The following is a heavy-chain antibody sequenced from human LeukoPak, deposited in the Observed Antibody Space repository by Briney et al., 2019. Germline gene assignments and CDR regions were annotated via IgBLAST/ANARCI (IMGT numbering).Heavy chain of an antibody. CDR3: ARGIVRGGSAPDI. J-gene: IGHJ3*02. Sequence: SETLSLTCTLSGGSISKRWSWIRQPAGKGVEWMGRIDTSGNTNYNPSLNGRVTMSVDTSKTQFYLNLRSVTAADTATYVCARGIVRGGSAPDICGHGTMVTVSS. CDR2: IDTSGNT. D-gene: IGHD3-10*01. V-gene: IGHV4-4*07. CDR1: GGSISKR.